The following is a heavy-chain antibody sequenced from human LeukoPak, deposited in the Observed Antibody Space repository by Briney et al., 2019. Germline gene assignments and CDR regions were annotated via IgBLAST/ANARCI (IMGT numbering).Heavy chain of an antibody. J-gene: IGHJ6*04. CDR1: GGSISSGGSIGSFY. V-gene: IGHV4-61*02. CDR2: IYTSGST. D-gene: IGHD2-2*02. CDR3: ARDRPCSSTSCYKMDV. Sequence: KPSQTLSLTCTVSGGSISSGGSIGSFYWSWIRQPAGKGLEWIGRIYTSGSTNYNPSLKSRVTMSVDTSKNQFSLKLSSVTAADTAVYYCARDRPCSSTSCYKMDVWGKGTTVTVSS.